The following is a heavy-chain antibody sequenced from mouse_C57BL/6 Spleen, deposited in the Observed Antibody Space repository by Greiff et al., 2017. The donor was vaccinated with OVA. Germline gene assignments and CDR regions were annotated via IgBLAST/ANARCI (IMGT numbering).Heavy chain of an antibody. V-gene: IGHV1-18*01. CDR2: INPNNGGT. CDR1: GYTFTDYN. D-gene: IGHD2-3*01. Sequence: EVQLQQPGPELVKPGASVKIPCKASGYTFTDYNMDWVKQSHGKSLEWIGDINPNNGGTIYNQKFKGKATLTVDKSSSTAYMELRSLTSEDTAVYYCARWLLREGYFDYWGQGTTLTVSS. J-gene: IGHJ2*01. CDR3: ARWLLREGYFDY.